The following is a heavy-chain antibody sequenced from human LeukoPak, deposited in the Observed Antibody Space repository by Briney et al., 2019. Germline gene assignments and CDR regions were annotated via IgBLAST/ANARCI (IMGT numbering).Heavy chain of an antibody. D-gene: IGHD2-15*01. Sequence: SETLSLTCTVSGVSISNYFWSWIRQPAGKGLEWIGRIYTSGTTNYNPSLKSRVTMSVDTSKNRFSLRLRSVTAADTAVYYCARGQGHCSGGTCYSKWVDYWGQGTLVIVSS. V-gene: IGHV4-4*07. CDR1: GVSISNYF. J-gene: IGHJ4*02. CDR3: ARGQGHCSGGTCYSKWVDY. CDR2: IYTSGTT.